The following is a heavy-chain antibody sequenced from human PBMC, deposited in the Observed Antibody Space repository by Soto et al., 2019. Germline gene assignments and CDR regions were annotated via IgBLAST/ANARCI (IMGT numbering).Heavy chain of an antibody. CDR1: GVSFSGYY. J-gene: IGHJ4*02. V-gene: IGHV4-34*01. CDR2: INHSGST. D-gene: IGHD4-17*01. CDR3: AALMTTVTTVDY. Sequence: SETLSLTCAVNGVSFSGYYWTWIRQPPGTGLEWIGEINHSGSTNYNPSLKSRVTISVDTSKNQFSLKLTSVTAADTAVYYCAALMTTVTTVDYWGQGTLVTVS.